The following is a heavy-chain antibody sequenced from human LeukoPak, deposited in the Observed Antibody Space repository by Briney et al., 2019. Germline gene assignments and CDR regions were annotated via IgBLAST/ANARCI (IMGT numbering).Heavy chain of an antibody. D-gene: IGHD2-15*01. CDR1: GGSFSGYY. Sequence: SETLSLTCAVYGGSFSGYYWSWIRQPPGKGLEWIGEINHSGSTNYNPSLKSRVTIPVDTSKNQFSLKLSSVTAADTAVYYCARGRGYCSGGSCYPPFLFDYWGQGTLVTVSS. J-gene: IGHJ4*02. V-gene: IGHV4-34*01. CDR3: ARGRGYCSGGSCYPPFLFDY. CDR2: INHSGST.